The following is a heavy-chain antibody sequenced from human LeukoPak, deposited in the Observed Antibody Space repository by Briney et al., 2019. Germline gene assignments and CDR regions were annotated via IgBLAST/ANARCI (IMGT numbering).Heavy chain of an antibody. D-gene: IGHD6-13*01. CDR2: IYYSGST. Sequence: SATLSLTCTVSDDSISDYYRGWIRQPPGKGLEWIGYIYYSGSTYYNPSLKSRVTISVDTSKNQFSLKLSSVTAADTAVYYCARAGAGGTMGPWGQGTLVTVSS. J-gene: IGHJ5*02. V-gene: IGHV4-59*12. CDR1: DDSISDYY. CDR3: ARAGAGGTMGP.